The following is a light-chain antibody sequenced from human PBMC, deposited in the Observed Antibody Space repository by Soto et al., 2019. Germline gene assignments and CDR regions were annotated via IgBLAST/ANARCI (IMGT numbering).Light chain of an antibody. CDR1: QSVSSSY. V-gene: IGKV3-20*01. CDR3: QHYNSYSEA. Sequence: IVLTQSPGTLSLSPCERATVSCRSSQSVSSSYLAWYQQKPGQAPRLLIYGASSRATGIPDRFSGSGSGTDFTLTISSLQPDDFATYYCQHYNSYSEAFGQGTKVDIK. CDR2: GAS. J-gene: IGKJ1*01.